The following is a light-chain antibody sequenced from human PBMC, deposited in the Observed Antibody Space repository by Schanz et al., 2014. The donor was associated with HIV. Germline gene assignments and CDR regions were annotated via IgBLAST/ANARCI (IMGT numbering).Light chain of an antibody. CDR3: QQYGSSPWT. Sequence: EIVLTQSPATLSLSPGERATLSCRASQTVSSHFLAWYQQKPGQAPRLLIFGASNRATGIPDRFSGGVSGTDFTLTISRVEPEDYAVYYCQQYGSSPWTFGQGTRVDVK. J-gene: IGKJ1*01. CDR1: QTVSSHF. V-gene: IGKV3-20*01. CDR2: GAS.